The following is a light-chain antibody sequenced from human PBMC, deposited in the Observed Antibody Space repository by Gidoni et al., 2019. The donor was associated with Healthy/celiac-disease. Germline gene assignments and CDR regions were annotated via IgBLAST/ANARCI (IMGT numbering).Light chain of an antibody. V-gene: IGKV1-5*03. CDR3: QQYNSYWT. CDR2: RAS. CDR1: QSISSW. Sequence: DIRMTQSPSTLSASVGDRVTITCRASQSISSWLAWYQQKPGKAPNLLIYRASSLESGVPSRFSGSGPGTEFTLTISSLQPDDFATYYCQQYNSYWTFGQGTKVEIK. J-gene: IGKJ1*01.